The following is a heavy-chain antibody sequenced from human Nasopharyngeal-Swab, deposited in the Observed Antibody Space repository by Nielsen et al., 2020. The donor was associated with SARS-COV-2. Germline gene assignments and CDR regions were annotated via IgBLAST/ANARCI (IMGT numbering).Heavy chain of an antibody. Sequence: WIRQPPGKGLEWIGSIYYSGSTYYNPSLKSRVTISVDTSKNQFSLKLSSVTAADTAVYYWARERGRGGIWNYYYYMDVWGKGTTVTVSS. D-gene: IGHD3-10*01. J-gene: IGHJ6*03. CDR2: IYYSGST. CDR3: ARERGRGGIWNYYYYMDV. V-gene: IGHV4-39*07.